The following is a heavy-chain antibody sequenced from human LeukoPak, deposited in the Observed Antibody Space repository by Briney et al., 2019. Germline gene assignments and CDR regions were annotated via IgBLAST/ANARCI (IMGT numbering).Heavy chain of an antibody. Sequence: GGSLRLSCAASGFTFSSYAMHWVRQAPGKGLEWVAVISYDGSNKYYADSVKGRFTISRDNSKNTLYLQMNSLRAEDTAVYYCARTSGWLYVDYWGQGTLVTVSS. J-gene: IGHJ4*02. V-gene: IGHV3-30-3*01. CDR3: ARTSGWLYVDY. CDR2: ISYDGSNK. D-gene: IGHD5-24*01. CDR1: GFTFSSYA.